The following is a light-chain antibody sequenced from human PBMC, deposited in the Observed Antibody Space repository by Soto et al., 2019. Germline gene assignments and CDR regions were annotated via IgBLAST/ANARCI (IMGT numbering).Light chain of an antibody. Sequence: EIVLTQSPATLSLSPGERATLSCRASQSVSSYLAWYQQKPGQAPRLLIYDASNRATGIPARFSGSGSGTDFTLTISSLEPEDFAMYYCQQRSNWPSSITFGPGTKVDIK. J-gene: IGKJ3*01. CDR1: QSVSSY. CDR2: DAS. V-gene: IGKV3-11*01. CDR3: QQRSNWPSSIT.